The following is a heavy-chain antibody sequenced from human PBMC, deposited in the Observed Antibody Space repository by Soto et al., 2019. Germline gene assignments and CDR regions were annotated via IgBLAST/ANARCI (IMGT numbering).Heavy chain of an antibody. CDR2: IYYSGST. D-gene: IGHD6-13*01. Sequence: PDNLSVTYTVSGGSISSYYWGGFRKPPGKGLEWIGYIYYSGSTNYNPSLKSRVTISVGTCKNQFSMKLCSVTAADTAVYYCAREGPIAAAGYGYYYDGMDVWGQGPTVT. CDR1: GGSISSYY. CDR3: AREGPIAAAGYGYYYDGMDV. J-gene: IGHJ6*02. V-gene: IGHV4-59*01.